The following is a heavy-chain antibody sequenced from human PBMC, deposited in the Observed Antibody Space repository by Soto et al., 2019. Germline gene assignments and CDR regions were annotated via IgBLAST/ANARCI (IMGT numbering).Heavy chain of an antibody. Sequence: SETLSLACTVSGGSISSGDYYWSWIRQPPGKGLEWIGYIYYSGSTYYNPSLKSRVTISVDTSKNQFSLKLSSVTAADTAVYYCARVLWMVRGARELFFDYWGQGTLVTVS. J-gene: IGHJ4*02. V-gene: IGHV4-30-4*01. CDR3: ARVLWMVRGARELFFDY. CDR1: GGSISSGDYY. CDR2: IYYSGST. D-gene: IGHD3-10*01.